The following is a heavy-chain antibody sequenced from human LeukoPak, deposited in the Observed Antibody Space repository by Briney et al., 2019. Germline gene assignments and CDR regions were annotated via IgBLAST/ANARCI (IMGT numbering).Heavy chain of an antibody. Sequence: GGSLRLSCAASRFTFSSYSMNWVRQAPRKGLEWVSSISSSSSYIYYADSVKGRFTISRDNSKNTLYLQMNSLRAEDTALYYCAKPAKTDYADYWGQGTLVTVSS. CDR2: ISSSSSYI. CDR3: AKPAKTDYADY. CDR1: RFTFSSYS. J-gene: IGHJ4*02. D-gene: IGHD1-14*01. V-gene: IGHV3-21*04.